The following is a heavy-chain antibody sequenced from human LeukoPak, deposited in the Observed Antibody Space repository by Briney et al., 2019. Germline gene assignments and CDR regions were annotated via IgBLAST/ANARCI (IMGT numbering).Heavy chain of an antibody. D-gene: IGHD2-2*01. Sequence: GGSLRLSCAASGFTFSSYSMNWVRQAPGKGLEWVSSISSSSSYIYYADSVKGRFTISRDNAKNSLYLQMNGLRAEDTAVYYCAGEGQYCSSTSCYTDYWGQGTLVTVSS. CDR1: GFTFSSYS. CDR2: ISSSSSYI. CDR3: AGEGQYCSSTSCYTDY. V-gene: IGHV3-21*01. J-gene: IGHJ4*02.